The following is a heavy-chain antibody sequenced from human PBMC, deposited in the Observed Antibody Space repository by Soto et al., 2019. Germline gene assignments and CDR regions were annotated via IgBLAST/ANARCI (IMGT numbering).Heavy chain of an antibody. CDR3: ARSVVENYDFWSGYPPSGGMDV. CDR1: GGSISSGGYS. V-gene: IGHV4-30-2*01. CDR2: IYHSGST. D-gene: IGHD3-3*01. J-gene: IGHJ6*02. Sequence: TLSLTCAVSGGSISSGGYSWSWIRQPPGKGLEWIGYIYHSGSTYYNPSLKSRVTISVDRSKNQFSLKLSSVTAADTAVYYCARSVVENYDFWSGYPPSGGMDVWGQGTMVTVSS.